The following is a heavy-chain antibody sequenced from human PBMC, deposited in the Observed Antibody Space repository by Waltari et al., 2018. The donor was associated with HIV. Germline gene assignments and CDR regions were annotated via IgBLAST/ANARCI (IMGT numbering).Heavy chain of an antibody. CDR2: IKQDGSEK. CDR3: ARDLKDYDFWSPVDV. V-gene: IGHV3-7*01. J-gene: IGHJ6*02. D-gene: IGHD3-3*01. Sequence: EVQLVESGGGLVQPGGSLRLSCAASGFTFRTYWMTWVRQAPGKGREWLANIKQDGSEKYYADSVKGRFTVSRDNKKKSLYLQMSSLRAEDTAVYYCARDLKDYDFWSPVDVWGQGTTVTVSS. CDR1: GFTFRTYW.